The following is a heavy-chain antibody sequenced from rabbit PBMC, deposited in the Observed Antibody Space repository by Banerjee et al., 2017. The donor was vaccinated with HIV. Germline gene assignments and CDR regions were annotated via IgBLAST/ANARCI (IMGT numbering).Heavy chain of an antibody. J-gene: IGHJ4*01. CDR1: GFSFSDNA. Sequence: QEQLVESGGGLVQPEGSLTLTCTASGFSFSDNALCWFRQAPGKGLEWIGCINSSSRNVVYASWATGRFTISKTSSTTVTLQMTSLTAADTATYLCARDLAGVIGWNFNLWGQGTLVTV. V-gene: IGHV1S45*01. CDR2: INSSSRNV. CDR3: ARDLAGVIGWNFNL. D-gene: IGHD4-1*01.